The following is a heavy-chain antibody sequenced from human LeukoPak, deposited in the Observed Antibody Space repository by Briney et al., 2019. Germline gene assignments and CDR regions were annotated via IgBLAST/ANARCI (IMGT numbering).Heavy chain of an antibody. D-gene: IGHD6-6*01. J-gene: IGHJ4*02. CDR3: ARRMYSSSSPDY. CDR1: GYTFTGYY. V-gene: IGHV1-2*02. Sequence: ASVKVSCKASGYTFTGYYMHWVRQAPGQELEWMGWINPNSGGTNYAQKFQGRVTMTRDTSISTAYMELSRLRSDDTAVYYCARRMYSSSSPDYWGQGTLVTVSS. CDR2: INPNSGGT.